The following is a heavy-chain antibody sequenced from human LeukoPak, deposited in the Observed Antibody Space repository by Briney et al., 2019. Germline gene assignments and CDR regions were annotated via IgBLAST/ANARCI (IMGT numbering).Heavy chain of an antibody. CDR3: ASALVPAAIRNSPSDY. D-gene: IGHD2-2*01. V-gene: IGHV3-30-3*01. CDR1: GFTFSSYA. CDR2: ISYDGSNK. Sequence: GGSLRLSCAASGFTFSSYAMHWVRQAPGKGLEWVAVISYDGSNKYYADSVKGRFTISRDNSKNTLYLQMNSLRAEDTAVYYCASALVPAAIRNSPSDYWGQGTLGTVSS. J-gene: IGHJ4*02.